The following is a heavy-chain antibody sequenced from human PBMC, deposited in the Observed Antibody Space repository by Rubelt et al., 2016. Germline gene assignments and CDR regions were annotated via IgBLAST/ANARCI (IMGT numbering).Heavy chain of an antibody. CDR2: IYYSGST. D-gene: IGHD5-24*01. J-gene: IGHJ4*02. CDR1: GGSISSYY. Sequence: QLQLQESGPGLVKPSETLSLTCTVSGGSISSYYWSWIRQPPGKGLEWIGYIYYSGSTNYNPSLKSRVSISVDTSKNQCSLKLSSVTAADTAVYYCARRLSDGYNYWGYYFDYWGQGTLVTVSS. CDR3: ARRLSDGYNYWGYYFDY. V-gene: IGHV4-59*08.